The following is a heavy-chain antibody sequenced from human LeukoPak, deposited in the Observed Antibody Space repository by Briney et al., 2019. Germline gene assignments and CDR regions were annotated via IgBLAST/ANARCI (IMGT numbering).Heavy chain of an antibody. CDR2: IYPGDSDT. D-gene: IGHD3-22*01. Sequence: GESLKISCEASGYSFTTYWIGWVRQMPGKGLEWMGIIYPGDSDTRVGPSFQGQVTISADKSISTAYLQWSSLKASDTAMYYCARAYYYDSSGYLYYFDYWGQGTLVTVSS. CDR1: GYSFTTYW. CDR3: ARAYYYDSSGYLYYFDY. V-gene: IGHV5-51*01. J-gene: IGHJ4*02.